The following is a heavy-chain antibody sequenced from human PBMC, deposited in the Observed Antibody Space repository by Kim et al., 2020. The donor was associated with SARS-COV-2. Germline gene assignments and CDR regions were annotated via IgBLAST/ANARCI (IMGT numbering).Heavy chain of an antibody. CDR2: IAYDGSKK. D-gene: IGHD2-2*01. J-gene: IGHJ4*02. Sequence: GGSLRLSCEASGFTFTTYGIHWVRQAPGKGLEWLAVIAYDGSKKFYADSVKGRFPISRDNSKNTVFLQMNSLKPKDTAVYYCVKEDGYCTSSTCFYYFDHWGQGTLVTVSS. V-gene: IGHV3-30*18. CDR1: GFTFTTYG. CDR3: VKEDGYCTSSTCFYYFDH.